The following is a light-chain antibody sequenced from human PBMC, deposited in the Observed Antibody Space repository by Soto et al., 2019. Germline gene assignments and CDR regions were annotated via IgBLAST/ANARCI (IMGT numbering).Light chain of an antibody. J-gene: IGKJ1*01. V-gene: IGKV3-20*01. CDR2: SAS. Sequence: ETVLTQSPGTLSVSPGERATLSCRTSQSVSGSYLAWYQHKPGQAPRLLISSASSRATGIPDRFSGSGSGTDFTLTISRLEPEDFAVYYCQDYGSSRTFGQGTKVEIK. CDR3: QDYGSSRT. CDR1: QSVSGSY.